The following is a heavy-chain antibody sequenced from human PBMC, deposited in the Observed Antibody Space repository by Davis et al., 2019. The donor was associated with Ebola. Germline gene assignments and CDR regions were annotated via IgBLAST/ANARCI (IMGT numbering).Heavy chain of an antibody. D-gene: IGHD4-23*01. CDR1: GFTFQPYW. J-gene: IGHJ2*01. CDR2: IKQDGSEK. CDR3: ARYRYRWSAWFFDL. Sequence: GESLKTSCEASGFTFQPYWMSWVRQPAGKGLERVAKIKQDGSEKNYVDSVKGRFTISRDNAKNSVYMQLTSLRVEDTAVYYCARYRYRWSAWFFDLWGRGTLVTVSS. V-gene: IGHV3-7*03.